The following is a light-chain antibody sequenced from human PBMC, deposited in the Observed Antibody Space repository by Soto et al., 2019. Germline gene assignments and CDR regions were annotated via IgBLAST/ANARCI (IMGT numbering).Light chain of an antibody. Sequence: EIVLTQSPATLSLSPGERATLSCRASQSVGSSLAWYQQKPGQAPRLLIDDASNRATGIPARFSGSGSGTDFILSLTNLEPEDFAVYYCQHRSTWPLAFGGGTKVEI. V-gene: IGKV3-11*01. CDR2: DAS. J-gene: IGKJ4*01. CDR3: QHRSTWPLA. CDR1: QSVGSS.